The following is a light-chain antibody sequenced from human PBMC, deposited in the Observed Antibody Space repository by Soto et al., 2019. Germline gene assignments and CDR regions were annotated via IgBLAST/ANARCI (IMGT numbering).Light chain of an antibody. CDR1: QTISSW. CDR3: QHYNSYSEA. J-gene: IGKJ1*01. V-gene: IGKV1-5*03. Sequence: DIQMTQSPSTLSGSVGARVTITCRASQTISSWLAWYQQKPGKAPKLLIYKASTLKSGVPSRFSGSGSGTEFHLTISSLQPDDFATYYGQHYNSYSEAFGQGTKVELK. CDR2: KAS.